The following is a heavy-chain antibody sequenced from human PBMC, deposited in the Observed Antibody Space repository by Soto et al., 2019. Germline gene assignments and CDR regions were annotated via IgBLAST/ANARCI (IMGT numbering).Heavy chain of an antibody. CDR3: ARDRDDYGSGNYYNRIDF. D-gene: IGHD3-10*01. Sequence: SLKVSCKASGGIFSTYAISWLRQAPGQGLEWMGGIIPLFGTPNYAQRFQGRVTITADESTSTAYMELSRLRSEDTAVYYCARDRDDYGSGNYYNRIDFWGQGTLVTVSS. CDR2: IIPLFGTP. J-gene: IGHJ4*02. V-gene: IGHV1-69*13. CDR1: GGIFSTYA.